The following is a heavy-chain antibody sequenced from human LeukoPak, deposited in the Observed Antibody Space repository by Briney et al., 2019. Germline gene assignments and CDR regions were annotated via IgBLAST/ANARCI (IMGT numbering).Heavy chain of an antibody. CDR1: GFTFSSYA. J-gene: IGHJ4*02. V-gene: IGHV3-23*01. CDR3: AKAPAHPNWGYLDY. Sequence: PGGSLRLSCAASGFTFSSYAMTWVRQAPGKGLEWVSSISGSGGNTYYADSVKGRFTISRDNSKNTLYLQMNSLRAEDTAVYYCAKAPAHPNWGYLDYWGQGTLVTVSS. D-gene: IGHD7-27*01. CDR2: ISGSGGNT.